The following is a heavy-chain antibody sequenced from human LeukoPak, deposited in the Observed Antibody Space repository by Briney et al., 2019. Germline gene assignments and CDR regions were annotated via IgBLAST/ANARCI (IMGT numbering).Heavy chain of an antibody. CDR1: GFTFSNYA. J-gene: IGHJ4*02. CDR3: VIWGDYDVLTGFYVPDY. V-gene: IGHV3-23*01. D-gene: IGHD3-9*01. Sequence: GASLRLSCVASGFTFSNYAMSWVRQAPGKGLEWVSAITGSGTSTYYADSLKGRFTISRDNSKNTVFLQMNSLRQEDTAIYYCVIWGDYDVLTGFYVPDYWGQGTLVTVSS. CDR2: ITGSGTST.